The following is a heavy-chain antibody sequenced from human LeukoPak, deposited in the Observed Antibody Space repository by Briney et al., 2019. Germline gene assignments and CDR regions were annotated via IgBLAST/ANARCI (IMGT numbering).Heavy chain of an antibody. CDR1: GFTFSNHG. V-gene: IGHV3-30*03. CDR3: AREANWGQWYFDH. Sequence: PGTSLRLSCVASGFTFSNHGMHWVRQAPGKGLEWVSVIARDGGAKFYADSVKGRFTLSRDNSKNMFFLQMNFLTVEDTAIYYCAREANWGQWYFDHWGQGTPVTVSS. CDR2: IARDGGAK. J-gene: IGHJ4*02. D-gene: IGHD7-27*01.